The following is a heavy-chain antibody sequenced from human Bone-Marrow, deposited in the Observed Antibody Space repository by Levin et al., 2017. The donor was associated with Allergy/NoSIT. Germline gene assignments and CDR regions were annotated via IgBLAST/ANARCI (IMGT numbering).Heavy chain of an antibody. CDR3: ARHYASGTYPLDY. V-gene: IGHV4-59*01. Sequence: GSLRLSCTVSGGSISGYYWSWIRQPPGKGLEWIAHIHYSGATNYNPSLKSRVTVSVDTSKNQFSLKLTSVTAADTAVYYCARHYASGTYPLDYWGQGTLVTVSS. J-gene: IGHJ4*02. CDR1: GGSISGYY. CDR2: IHYSGAT. D-gene: IGHD3-10*01.